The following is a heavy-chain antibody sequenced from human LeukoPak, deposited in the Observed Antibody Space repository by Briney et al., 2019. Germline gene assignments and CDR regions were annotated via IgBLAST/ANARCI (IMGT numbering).Heavy chain of an antibody. Sequence: PGRSLRLSCAASGFTFSSYGMHWVRQAPGKGLEWVAVISYDGSNKYYADSVKGRFTISRDNSKNTLYLQMNSLRAEDTAVYYCAKDWSSGYYPYWGQGTLVTVSS. CDR3: AKDWSSGYYPY. J-gene: IGHJ4*02. V-gene: IGHV3-30*18. CDR2: ISYDGSNK. D-gene: IGHD3-22*01. CDR1: GFTFSSYG.